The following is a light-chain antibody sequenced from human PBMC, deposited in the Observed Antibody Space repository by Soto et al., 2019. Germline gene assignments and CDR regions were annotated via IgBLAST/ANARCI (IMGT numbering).Light chain of an antibody. V-gene: IGLV2-14*01. CDR2: DVS. CDR3: SSYTSSSTLG. J-gene: IGLJ1*01. CDR1: SSDAGGYNY. Sequence: QSALTQPASVSGSPGQSITISCTGTSSDAGGYNYVSWYQQHPGKAHKLMIYDVSNRPSGVSNRFSGSKSGNTASLTISGLQAEDEADYYCSSYTSSSTLGFGTRTKLTVL.